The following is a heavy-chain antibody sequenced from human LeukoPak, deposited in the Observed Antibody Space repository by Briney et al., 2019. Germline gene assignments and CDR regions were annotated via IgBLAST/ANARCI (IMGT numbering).Heavy chain of an antibody. V-gene: IGHV1-69*05. CDR3: AREAAGLRGYYFDY. CDR2: IIPIFGTE. CDR1: GGTFSSYA. J-gene: IGHJ4*02. Sequence: SVKVSCKASGGTFSSYAISWVRQAPGQGVEGMGRIIPIFGTENYAQKFQGRDTITTDESTSTDYMEMSSLRSEDTAVYYCAREAAGLRGYYFDYWGQGTLVTVSS. D-gene: IGHD6-13*01.